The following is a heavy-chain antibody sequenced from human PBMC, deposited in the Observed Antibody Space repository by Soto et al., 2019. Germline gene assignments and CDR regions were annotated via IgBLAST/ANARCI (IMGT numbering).Heavy chain of an antibody. CDR3: AHRIAARPYYDYMQF. Sequence: QITLKESCPTLVNLTQRLTLTFTCSGSSLSTSRVCVGWIPQPPGKALEWLALIYWKDDNRYSPSRNSRLTITEDTSKNKVVLTMTNMAPVDTATDYCAHRIAARPYYDYMQFWGKRTTVTVSS. CDR1: GSSLSTSRVC. V-gene: IGHV2-5*01. J-gene: IGHJ6*03. D-gene: IGHD6-6*01. CDR2: IYWKDDN.